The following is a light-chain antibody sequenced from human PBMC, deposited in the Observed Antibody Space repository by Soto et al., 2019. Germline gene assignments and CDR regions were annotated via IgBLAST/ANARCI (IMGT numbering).Light chain of an antibody. CDR1: QSISSW. CDR2: KAS. J-gene: IGKJ1*01. V-gene: IGKV1-5*03. Sequence: DIQMTHSPSTLSASVGDRVTITCRASQSISSWLAWYQQKPGKAPKLLIYKASSLQSGVPSRFSGSGSGTDFTLTISSLQPEDFATYYCQQSYSTPWTFGQGTKVDIK. CDR3: QQSYSTPWT.